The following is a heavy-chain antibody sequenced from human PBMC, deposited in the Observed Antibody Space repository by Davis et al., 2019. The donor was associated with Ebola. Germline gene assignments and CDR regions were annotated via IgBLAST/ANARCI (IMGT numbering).Heavy chain of an antibody. Sequence: GGSLRLSCAASGFTFTSYGMHWVRQAPGKGLEWVAVISYDGSNKYYADSVKGRFTISRDNAKNSLYLQMNSLRPEDTGVFYCAALDCRSGYCYFDDWGRGTLVTVSS. CDR2: ISYDGSNK. CDR1: GFTFTSYG. D-gene: IGHD3-22*01. CDR3: AALDCRSGYCYFDD. V-gene: IGHV3-30*03. J-gene: IGHJ4*02.